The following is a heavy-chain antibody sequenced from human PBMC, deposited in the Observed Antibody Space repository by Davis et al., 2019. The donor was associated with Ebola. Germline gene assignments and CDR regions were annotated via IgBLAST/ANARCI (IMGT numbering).Heavy chain of an antibody. CDR3: ARDVGGSWAIYYYGMDV. D-gene: IGHD2-15*01. CDR2: ISAYNGNT. CDR1: EYTFTGHY. V-gene: IGHV1-18*04. J-gene: IGHJ6*04. Sequence: SVNVSCKASEYTFTGHYIHWLRQAPGQGLEWMGWISAYNGNTNNAQKLQGRVTMTTDTSTRTAYMELRSLRSDDTAVYYCARDVGGSWAIYYYGMDVWGKGTTVTVSS.